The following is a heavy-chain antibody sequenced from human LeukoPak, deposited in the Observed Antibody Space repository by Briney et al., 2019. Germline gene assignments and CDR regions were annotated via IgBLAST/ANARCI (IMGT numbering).Heavy chain of an antibody. V-gene: IGHV4-4*07. Sequence: PSETLSLTCTVSGGSLSSYCWSWIRQPAGKGLEWIGRIYTSGSTNYNPSLKSRVTMSVDTSKNQFSLKLSSVTAADTAVYYCARVAPATSTVTKNYYYYYYMDVWGKGTPVTISS. D-gene: IGHD4-17*01. CDR2: IYTSGST. CDR1: GGSLSSYC. J-gene: IGHJ6*03. CDR3: ARVAPATSTVTKNYYYYYYMDV.